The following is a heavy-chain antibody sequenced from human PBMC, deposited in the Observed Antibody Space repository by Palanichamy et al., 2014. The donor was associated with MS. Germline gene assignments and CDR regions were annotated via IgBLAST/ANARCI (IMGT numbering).Heavy chain of an antibody. V-gene: IGHV3-33*01. Sequence: QVHLVQSGGGVVQPGRSLRLSCAASGFTFSNNGMHWVRQAPGKGLEWVAVIWYDGSNKYYADSVKGRFTISRDNSKNTLYLQMNSLTAEDTAVYYCARESGHGGEFDYWGQGTLVTVSS. J-gene: IGHJ4*02. CDR3: ARESGHGGEFDY. D-gene: IGHD5-12*01. CDR2: IWYDGSNK. CDR1: GFTFSNNG.